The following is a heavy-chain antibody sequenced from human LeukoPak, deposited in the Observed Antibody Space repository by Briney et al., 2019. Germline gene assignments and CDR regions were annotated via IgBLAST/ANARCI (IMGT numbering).Heavy chain of an antibody. Sequence: SETLSLTCAVYGGSFSGYYWSWIRQPPGKGLEWIGEINHSGSTNYNPSLKSRVTISVDTSKNQFSLKLSSVTAADTAVYYCASGRGGGYNDLDYFDYWGQGTLVTVSS. V-gene: IGHV4-34*01. D-gene: IGHD5-24*01. CDR1: GGSFSGYY. J-gene: IGHJ4*02. CDR2: INHSGST. CDR3: ASGRGGGYNDLDYFDY.